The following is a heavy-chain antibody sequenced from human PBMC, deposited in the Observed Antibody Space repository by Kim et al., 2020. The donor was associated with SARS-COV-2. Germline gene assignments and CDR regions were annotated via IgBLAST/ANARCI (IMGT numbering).Heavy chain of an antibody. CDR1: GLSVSTND. CDR2: IFGSGAT. V-gene: IGHV3-53*01. J-gene: IGHJ6*02. D-gene: IGHD3-10*01. Sequence: GGSLRLSCAASGLSVSTNDMSWVRQAPGKGLEWVATIFGSGATYFADSAKGRFTISRDNSKNTLYLQMNSLRAEDTAAYHCARKLLWFGDNGMDVWGQGTRDTVSS. CDR3: ARKLLWFGDNGMDV.